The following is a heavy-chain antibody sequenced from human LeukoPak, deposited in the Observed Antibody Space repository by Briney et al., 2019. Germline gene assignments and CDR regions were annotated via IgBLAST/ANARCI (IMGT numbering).Heavy chain of an antibody. J-gene: IGHJ5*02. V-gene: IGHV1-8*03. CDR3: ARGAMTTVTTGLRFDP. CDR1: GYTFTSYD. CDR2: MNPNSGNT. Sequence: GASVTVSCKASGYTFTSYDINWVRQATGQGLEWMGWMNPNSGNTGYAQKFQGRVTITRNTSISTAYMELSSLRSEDTAVYYCARGAMTTVTTGLRFDPWGQGTLVTVSS. D-gene: IGHD4-17*01.